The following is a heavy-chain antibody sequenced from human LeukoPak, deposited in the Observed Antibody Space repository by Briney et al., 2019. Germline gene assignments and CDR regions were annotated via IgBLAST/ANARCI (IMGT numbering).Heavy chain of an antibody. CDR2: ISSSSSTI. V-gene: IGHV3-48*01. CDR3: ACLRGPSDY. D-gene: IGHD4-17*01. J-gene: IGHJ4*02. Sequence: GGSLRLSCAASGFTFSSYSMNWVRQAPGKGLEWVSYISSSSSTIYYADSVKGRFTISRDNAKNSLYLQMDSLTADDTAVYFCACLRGPSDYWGQGTLVTVSS. CDR1: GFTFSSYS.